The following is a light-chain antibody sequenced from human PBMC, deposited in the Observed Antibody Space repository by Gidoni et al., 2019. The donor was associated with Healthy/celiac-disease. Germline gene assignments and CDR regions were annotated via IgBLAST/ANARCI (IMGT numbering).Light chain of an antibody. V-gene: IGKV1-8*01. J-gene: IGKJ1*01. CDR3: QQYYSYPWT. CDR2: AAS. Sequence: AIGMTQSPSSLSASTGDRVTITCRASQGISSYLAWYQQKPGNAPKLLIYAASTLQSGVPSRFSGSGSGTDFTLTIRCLQSEDFATYYCQQYYSYPWTFGQGTKVEIK. CDR1: QGISSY.